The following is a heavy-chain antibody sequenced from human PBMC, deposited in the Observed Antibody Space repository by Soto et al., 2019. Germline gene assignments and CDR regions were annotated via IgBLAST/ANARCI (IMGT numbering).Heavy chain of an antibody. CDR2: IGTAGDT. Sequence: GGSLRLSCAASGFTFSSYDMHWVRQATGKGLEWVSAIGTAGDTYYPGSVKGRFTISRENDKNSLYLQMNSLRAGDTAVYYCARYRGRRDAFDIRGQGTMVTVSS. D-gene: IGHD5-12*01. CDR1: GFTFSSYD. CDR3: ARYRGRRDAFDI. J-gene: IGHJ3*02. V-gene: IGHV3-13*01.